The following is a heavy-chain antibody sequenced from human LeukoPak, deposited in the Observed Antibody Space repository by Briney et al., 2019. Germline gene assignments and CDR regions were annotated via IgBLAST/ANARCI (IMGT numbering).Heavy chain of an antibody. CDR3: ARVPPLTTVTMWFDP. CDR1: GYTFTGYY. Sequence: GASVKVSCKASGYTFTGYYMHWVRQAPGQGLEWTGWINPNSGATNYAQKFQGRVTMTRDTSISTAYMELSRLRSDDTAVYYCARVPPLTTVTMWFDPWGQGTLVTVSS. J-gene: IGHJ5*02. V-gene: IGHV1-2*02. CDR2: INPNSGAT. D-gene: IGHD4-17*01.